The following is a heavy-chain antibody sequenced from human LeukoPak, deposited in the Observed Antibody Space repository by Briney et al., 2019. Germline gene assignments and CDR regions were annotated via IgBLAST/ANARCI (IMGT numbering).Heavy chain of an antibody. D-gene: IGHD5-12*01. CDR2: IYYSGST. CDR1: GGSISSGGYY. V-gene: IGHV4-31*03. CDR3: ARGIVATLFH. Sequence: SETLSLTCTVSGGSISSGGYYWSWLRQHPGTGLGWIGYIYYSGSTYYNPSLKSRVTISVDTSKNQFSLKLSSVTAADTAVYYCARGIVATLFHWGQGTLVTVSS. J-gene: IGHJ4*02.